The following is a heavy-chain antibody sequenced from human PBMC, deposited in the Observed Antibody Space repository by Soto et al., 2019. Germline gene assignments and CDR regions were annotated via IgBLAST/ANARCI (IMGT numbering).Heavy chain of an antibody. CDR3: ARWDNGYDF. Sequence: EVQLVESGGTLVQPGESLRLSCAASGFTISSYWMSWVRQAPGKGLEWVANIKQDGSERYYMGSVNGRFTISRDNAKNSLYLLMSSLTVEDTAVYYCARWDNGYDFGGQGTLVTISS. CDR1: GFTISSYW. J-gene: IGHJ4*02. CDR2: IKQDGSER. D-gene: IGHD5-12*01. V-gene: IGHV3-7*01.